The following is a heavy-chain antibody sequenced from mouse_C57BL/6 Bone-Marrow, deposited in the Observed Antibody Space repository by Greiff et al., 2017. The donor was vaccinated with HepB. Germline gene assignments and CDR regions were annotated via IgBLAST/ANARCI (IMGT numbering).Heavy chain of an antibody. V-gene: IGHV1-61*01. CDR3: ALQDCFMDY. CDR2: IYPSDSET. CDR1: GYTFTSYW. J-gene: IGHJ4*01. Sequence: QVQLQQPGAELVRPGSSVKLSCKASGYTFTSYWMDWVKQRPGQGLEWIGNIYPSDSETHYNQKFKDKATLTVDKSSSTAYMQLSSLTSEDSAVYYCALQDCFMDYWGQGTSVTVSS. D-gene: IGHD2-1*01.